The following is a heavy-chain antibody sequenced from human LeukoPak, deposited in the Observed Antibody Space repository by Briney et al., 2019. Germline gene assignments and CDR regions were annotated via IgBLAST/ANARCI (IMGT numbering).Heavy chain of an antibody. J-gene: IGHJ6*03. CDR3: ASANPILLDYYYYYYMDV. V-gene: IGHV3-21*01. CDR2: ITTSSSYI. CDR1: GFTFSSYS. Sequence: GGSLRLSCAPSGFTFSSYSLNWVRQSPGKGLEWVSSITTSSSYIYYADSVKGRFTISRDNSKNSLYPQMNSLRAEDTAVYYCASANPILLDYYYYYYMDVWGKGTTVTVSS. D-gene: IGHD3-3*01.